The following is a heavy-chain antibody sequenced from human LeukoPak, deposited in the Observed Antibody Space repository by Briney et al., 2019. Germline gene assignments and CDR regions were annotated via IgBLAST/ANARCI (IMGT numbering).Heavy chain of an antibody. CDR3: AREEMYYYDSSGYYLHDAFDI. V-gene: IGHV1-69*05. CDR1: GGTFSSYA. CDR2: IIPIFGTA. D-gene: IGHD3-22*01. Sequence: ASVKVSCKASGGTFSSYAISWVRQAPGQGLEWMGGIIPIFGTANYAQKFQGRVTITTDESTSTVYMELSSLRSEDTAVYYYAREEMYYYDSSGYYLHDAFDIWGQGTMVTVSS. J-gene: IGHJ3*02.